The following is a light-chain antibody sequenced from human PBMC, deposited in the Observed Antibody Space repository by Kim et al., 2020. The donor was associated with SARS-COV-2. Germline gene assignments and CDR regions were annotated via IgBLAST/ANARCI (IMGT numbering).Light chain of an antibody. V-gene: IGLV3-1*01. CDR3: QAWVSSTLV. Sequence: SVTPGQPATLTCSGDHLGHKYVCWYQQKPGQSPLFVIYQDTRRPSAIPERFSGSNSENTATLTITGTQVTDEADYYFQAWVSSTLVFGGGTQLTVL. CDR2: QDT. CDR1: HLGHKY. J-gene: IGLJ2*01.